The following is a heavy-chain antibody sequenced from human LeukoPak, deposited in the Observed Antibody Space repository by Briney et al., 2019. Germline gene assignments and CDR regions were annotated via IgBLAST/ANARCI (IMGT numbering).Heavy chain of an antibody. Sequence: GGSLRLSCSASGFTVSSNQMSWVRQAPGKGLHWVSVIYSGSNTHYADSVKGRFTISRDNSKNTLFLQMNSLRVEDTAVYYCARGDMSHWYGMAVWGPGTTVTVSS. J-gene: IGHJ6*02. CDR3: ARGDMSHWYGMAV. CDR2: IYSGSNT. D-gene: IGHD2-15*01. V-gene: IGHV3-66*01. CDR1: GFTVSSNQ.